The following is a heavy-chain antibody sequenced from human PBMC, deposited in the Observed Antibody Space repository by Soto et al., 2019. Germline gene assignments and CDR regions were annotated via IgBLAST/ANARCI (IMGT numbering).Heavy chain of an antibody. CDR1: GFTFSNFA. Sequence: GGSLRLSCAASGFTFSNFAMSWVRHAPGKGLEWVSEITGSTGTTYYADSVRGRFIISRDNSQNTLHLQMNSLRPEDTAVYYCAMETRSSPYSMHFSGKGPIVTVSA. D-gene: IGHD3-10*01. V-gene: IGHV3-23*01. CDR2: ITGSTGTT. CDR3: AMETRSSPYSMHF. J-gene: IGHJ6*04.